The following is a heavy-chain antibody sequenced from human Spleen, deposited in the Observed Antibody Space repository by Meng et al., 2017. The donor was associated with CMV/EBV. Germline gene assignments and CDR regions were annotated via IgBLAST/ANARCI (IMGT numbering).Heavy chain of an antibody. J-gene: IGHJ4*02. Sequence: GESLKISCAASGFTFDDYGMTWVRQAPGKGLEWVSGIRWNGETTGYTDSVKGRFTISRDNAKNSLYLQMNSLRAEDTAVYYCARVRAAAGSDDYWGQGTLVTVSS. CDR1: GFTFDDYG. V-gene: IGHV3-20*04. CDR3: ARVRAAAGSDDY. D-gene: IGHD6-13*01. CDR2: IRWNGETT.